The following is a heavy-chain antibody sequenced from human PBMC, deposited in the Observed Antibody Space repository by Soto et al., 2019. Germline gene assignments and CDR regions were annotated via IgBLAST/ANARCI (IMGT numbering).Heavy chain of an antibody. CDR2: IRTKLNDYAT. CDR1: GFTFSDSG. CDR3: TRPSESGDYDWSFDL. J-gene: IGHJ2*01. D-gene: IGHD4-17*01. V-gene: IGHV3-73*01. Sequence: GGSLRLSCAASGFTFSDSGLHWVRQASGKGLEWVGRIRTKLNDYATIYAASVKGRFTISRDDSKNTAYLQMDSLRAEDTAIYYCTRPSESGDYDWSFDLWGRGTLVTVSS.